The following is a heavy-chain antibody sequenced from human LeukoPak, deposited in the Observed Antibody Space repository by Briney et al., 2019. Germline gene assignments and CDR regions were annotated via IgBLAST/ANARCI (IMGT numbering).Heavy chain of an antibody. CDR1: GFTFSSYS. V-gene: IGHV3-21*01. D-gene: IGHD3-3*01. J-gene: IGHJ4*02. Sequence: GGSLRLSCAASGFTFSSYSMDWVRQAPGKGLEWVSSINSDSSSIYYADSVKGRFTISRDNAKNLLYLQMNSLRAEDTAVYYCARVVKSGPSHYFDYWGQGTLVTVSS. CDR3: ARVVKSGPSHYFDY. CDR2: INSDSSSI.